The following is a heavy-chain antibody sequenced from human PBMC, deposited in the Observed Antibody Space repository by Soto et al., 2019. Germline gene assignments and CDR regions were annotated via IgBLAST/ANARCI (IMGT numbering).Heavy chain of an antibody. V-gene: IGHV3-33*01. CDR2: IWYDGSNK. J-gene: IGHJ6*02. D-gene: IGHD5-18*01. CDR3: AREGYIYGVLVGSMDV. CDR1: GFTFSSYG. Sequence: QVQLVESGGGVVQPGRSLRLSCAASGFTFSSYGMHWVRQAPGKGLEWVAVIWYDGSNKYYADSVKGRFTISRDNSKNALYLQMNSLRAEDTAVYFCAREGYIYGVLVGSMDVRGQGTTVTVSS.